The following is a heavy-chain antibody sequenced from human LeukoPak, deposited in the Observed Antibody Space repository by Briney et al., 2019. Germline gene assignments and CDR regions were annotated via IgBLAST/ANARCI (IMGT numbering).Heavy chain of an antibody. Sequence: SETLSLTCTVSGGSISSYYWSWIRQPPGQGLEWFGYIYYSGSTDYNPSLKSRVTMSVDTSKNQFSLKLSSVTAADTAVYYCARARRYYCSGGSCYGGEFDPWGQGTLVTVSS. CDR3: ARARRYYCSGGSCYGGEFDP. V-gene: IGHV4-59*01. CDR2: IYYSGST. J-gene: IGHJ5*02. CDR1: GGSISSYY. D-gene: IGHD2-15*01.